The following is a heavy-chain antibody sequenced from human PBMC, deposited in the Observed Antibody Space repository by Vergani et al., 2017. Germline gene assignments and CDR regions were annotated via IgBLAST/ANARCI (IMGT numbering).Heavy chain of an antibody. D-gene: IGHD6-19*01. Sequence: VQLVESGGGVVQPGRSLRLSCAASGFTFSSYWMSWVRQAPGKGLEWVANIKQDGSEKYYVDSVKGRFTISRDNAKNSLYLQMNSLRAEDTAVYYCALSGTSSGFDYWGQGTLVTVSS. CDR3: ALSGTSSGFDY. V-gene: IGHV3-7*01. J-gene: IGHJ4*02. CDR1: GFTFSSYW. CDR2: IKQDGSEK.